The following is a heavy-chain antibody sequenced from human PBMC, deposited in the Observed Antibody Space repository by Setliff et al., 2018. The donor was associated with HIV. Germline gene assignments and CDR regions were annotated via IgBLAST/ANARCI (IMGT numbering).Heavy chain of an antibody. Sequence: SETLSLTCTVSGGSISSYYWSWIRQPPGKGLEWIGYIYTSGSTNYNPSLKSRVTISVDTSKNQFSLKLSSVTAADTAVYYCARGLFFYEPGGFDYWGQGTLVTVSS. CDR3: ARGLFFYEPGGFDY. D-gene: IGHD2-21*01. CDR1: GGSISSYY. V-gene: IGHV4-4*09. J-gene: IGHJ4*02. CDR2: IYTSGST.